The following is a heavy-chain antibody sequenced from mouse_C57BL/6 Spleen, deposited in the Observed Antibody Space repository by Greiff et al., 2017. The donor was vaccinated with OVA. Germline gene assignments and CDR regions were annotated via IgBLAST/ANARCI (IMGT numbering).Heavy chain of an antibody. V-gene: IGHV1-55*01. CDR3: AREDGNYYYAMDY. D-gene: IGHD2-1*01. CDR2: IYPGSGST. J-gene: IGHJ4*01. CDR1: GYTFTSYW. Sequence: QVQLQQPGAELVKPGASVKMSCKASGYTFTSYWITWVKQRPGQGLEWIGDIYPGSGSTNYNEKFKSKATLTVDTSSSTAYMQLSSLTSEDSAVYYGAREDGNYYYAMDYWGQGTSVTVSS.